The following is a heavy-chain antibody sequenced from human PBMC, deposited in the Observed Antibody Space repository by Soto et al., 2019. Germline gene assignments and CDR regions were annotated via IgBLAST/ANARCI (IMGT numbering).Heavy chain of an antibody. Sequence: ASVKVSCKASGYTFTGFYIHWVRQAPGQGLEWIGWINPNSGDTNYALNFQGRVSLTRGTSTNTAYMELSRLRFDDTAVYYCASIALPAAIGDYYGVDVWGQGTTVTVSS. CDR2: INPNSGDT. J-gene: IGHJ6*02. CDR3: ASIALPAAIGDYYGVDV. CDR1: GYTFTGFY. V-gene: IGHV1-2*02. D-gene: IGHD2-2*01.